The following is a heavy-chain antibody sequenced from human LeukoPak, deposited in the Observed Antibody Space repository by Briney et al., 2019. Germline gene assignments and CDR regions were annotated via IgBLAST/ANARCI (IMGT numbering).Heavy chain of an antibody. D-gene: IGHD5/OR15-5a*01. CDR1: GFTFSTYN. CDR2: ISSTSTYI. J-gene: IGHJ3*02. V-gene: IGHV3-21*01. Sequence: GGSLRLSCAASGFTFSTYNINWVRQAPGKGLEWVSSISSTSTYIYYADSVKGRFTISRDNAKNSLFLQMNSLRAEDTAIYYCARGDIVSTADAFDIWGQGTMVTVSS. CDR3: ARGDIVSTADAFDI.